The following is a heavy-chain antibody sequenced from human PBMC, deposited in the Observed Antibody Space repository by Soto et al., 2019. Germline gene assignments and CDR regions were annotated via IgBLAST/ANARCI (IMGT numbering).Heavy chain of an antibody. CDR2: IIPIFSSR. D-gene: IGHD2-21*02. Sequence: QVQLVQSGAEVKKPGSSVKVSCKTSRDTFNKYAFNWVRQAPGQGLEWMGWIIPIFSSRNYAEKFQGRVTITADDSTSTAYMELRSLRFEDTAVYYCARGVTCLGVWGQGTTVTVSS. CDR1: RDTFNKYA. J-gene: IGHJ6*02. V-gene: IGHV1-69*01. CDR3: ARGVTCLGV.